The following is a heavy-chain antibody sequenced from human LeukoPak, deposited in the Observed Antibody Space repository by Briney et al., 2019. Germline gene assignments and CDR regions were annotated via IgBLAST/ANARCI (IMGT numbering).Heavy chain of an antibody. V-gene: IGHV4-39*01. J-gene: IGHJ4*02. CDR2: IYYSGST. Sequence: ASETLSLTCTVSGVSISSSSYYWGWIRQPPGKGLEWIGSIYYSGSTYYNPSLKSRVTISVDTSKNQFSLKLSSVTAADTAVYYCARLPYSGSYGPEPERIDYWGQGTLVTVSS. CDR3: ARLPYSGSYGPEPERIDY. D-gene: IGHD1-26*01. CDR1: GVSISSSSYY.